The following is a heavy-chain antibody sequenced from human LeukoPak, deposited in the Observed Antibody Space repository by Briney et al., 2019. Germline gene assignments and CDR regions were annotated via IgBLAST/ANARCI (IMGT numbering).Heavy chain of an antibody. CDR3: ARERTRYYFDY. Sequence: SETLSLTCTVSGGSISSSSYYWGWIRQPPGKGLEWIGSIYYSGSTYYNPSLKSRVTISVDTSKNQFSRKLSSVTAADTAVYYCARERTRYYFDYWGQGTLVTVSS. V-gene: IGHV4-39*02. CDR1: GGSISSSSYY. CDR2: IYYSGST. D-gene: IGHD2-8*01. J-gene: IGHJ4*02.